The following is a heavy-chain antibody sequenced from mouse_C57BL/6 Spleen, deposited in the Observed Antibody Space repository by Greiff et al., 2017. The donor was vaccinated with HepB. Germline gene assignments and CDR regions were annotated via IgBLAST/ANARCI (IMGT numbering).Heavy chain of an antibody. J-gene: IGHJ4*01. Sequence: VKLMESGAELVRPGTSVKVSCKASGYAFTNYLIEWVKQRPGQGLEWIGVINPGSGGTNYNEKFKGKATLTADKSSSTAYMQLSSLTSEDSAVYFCARRGYDSSMDYWGQGTSVTVSS. D-gene: IGHD2-4*01. CDR3: ARRGYDSSMDY. CDR2: INPGSGGT. CDR1: GYAFTNYL. V-gene: IGHV1-54*01.